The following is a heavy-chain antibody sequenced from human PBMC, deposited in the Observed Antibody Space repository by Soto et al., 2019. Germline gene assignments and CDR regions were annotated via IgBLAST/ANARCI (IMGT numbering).Heavy chain of an antibody. CDR3: PEGEGLRDTVPVSAFLLNRSSDL. J-gene: IGHJ2*01. Sequence: GKGLEWVSAIRGSGGSTYYADSVKGQFTISRDYSNNTLYLQMNSLRAEDTALFFFPEGEGLRDTVPVSAFLLNRSSDL. CDR2: IRGSGGST. V-gene: IGHV3-23*01. D-gene: IGHD4-17*01.